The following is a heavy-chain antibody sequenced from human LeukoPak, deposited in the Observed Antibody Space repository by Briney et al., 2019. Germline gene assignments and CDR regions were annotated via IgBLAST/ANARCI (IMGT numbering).Heavy chain of an antibody. V-gene: IGHV4-59*08. CDR1: GGSISSYY. CDR3: ARGDILTGYLFDY. D-gene: IGHD3-9*01. Sequence: PSETLSLTCTVSGGSISSYYWSWIRQPPGKGLEWIGYIYYSGSTNYNPSLESRVTISVDTSKNQFSLKLSSVTAADTAVYYCARGDILTGYLFDYWGQGTLVTVSS. CDR2: IYYSGST. J-gene: IGHJ4*02.